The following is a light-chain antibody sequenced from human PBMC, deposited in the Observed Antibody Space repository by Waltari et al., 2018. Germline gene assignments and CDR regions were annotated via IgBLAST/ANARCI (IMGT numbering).Light chain of an antibody. CDR3: FSYADGRSLV. Sequence: QSALTQPASVSGSPGQSITISCTGSSTDLGSSTLVSWYQHPPDKAPNLLIYEGTERPSGISPRFSGSKSGNTASLTISTLQAEDEADYYCFSYADGRSLVFGGGTKLTVL. V-gene: IGLV2-23*01. CDR1: STDLGSSTL. J-gene: IGLJ2*01. CDR2: EGT.